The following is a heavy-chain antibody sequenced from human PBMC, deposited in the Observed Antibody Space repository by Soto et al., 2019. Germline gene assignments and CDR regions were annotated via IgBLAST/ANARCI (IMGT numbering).Heavy chain of an antibody. CDR2: IYYSGAT. CDR3: ARDKDLEPTVWGY. J-gene: IGHJ4*02. V-gene: IGHV4-31*03. CDR1: GDSMGSGGHY. Sequence: QVQLQESGPGLVKPSQTLSLTCTVSGDSMGSGGHYYNWIRLLPGKGLEWIGYIYYSGATHYNPSLRGRVSISIDTSNNQCSLRLISVTAADTALYFCARDKDLEPTVWGYWGQGTQGTVSS. D-gene: IGHD7-27*01.